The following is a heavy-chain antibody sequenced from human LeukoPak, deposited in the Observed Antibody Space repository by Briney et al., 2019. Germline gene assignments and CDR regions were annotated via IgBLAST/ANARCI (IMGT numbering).Heavy chain of an antibody. Sequence: GGSLRLSCTASGFTFGDYAMSWVRQAPGKGLEWVGFIRSKAYGGTTEYAASVKGRFIISRDDSKSIAYLQMNSLKTEDTAVYYCTREGKGMATIYVDYWGQGTLVTVSS. D-gene: IGHD5-12*01. CDR2: IRSKAYGGTT. V-gene: IGHV3-49*04. CDR3: TREGKGMATIYVDY. CDR1: GFTFGDYA. J-gene: IGHJ4*02.